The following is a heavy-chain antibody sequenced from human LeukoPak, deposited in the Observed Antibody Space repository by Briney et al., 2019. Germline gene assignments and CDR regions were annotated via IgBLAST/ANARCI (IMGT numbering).Heavy chain of an antibody. V-gene: IGHV3-48*01. CDR1: GFTFSSYS. CDR3: ARDQSSGYYSNFDY. Sequence: PGGSLRLSCAASGFTFSSYSMNWVRQAPGKGLEWVSYISSSSSTIYYADSVRGRFTISRDNAKNSLYLQMSSLRAEDTAVYYCARDQSSGYYSNFDYWGQGTLVTVSS. CDR2: ISSSSSTI. D-gene: IGHD3-22*01. J-gene: IGHJ4*02.